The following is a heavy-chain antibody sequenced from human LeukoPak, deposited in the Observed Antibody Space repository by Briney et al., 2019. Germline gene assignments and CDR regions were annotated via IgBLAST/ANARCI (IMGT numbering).Heavy chain of an antibody. V-gene: IGHV1-18*01. CDR2: ISAYNGNT. J-gene: IGHJ4*02. CDR1: GYTFTSYG. D-gene: IGHD2-2*02. Sequence: GASVKVSCKASGYTFTSYGISWVRQAPGQGLEWMGWISAYNGNTNYAQKLQGRVTMTTDTPTSTAYMELRSLRSDDTAVYYCARISDWSDIVVVPAALLLDYWGQGTLVTVSS. CDR3: ARISDWSDIVVVPAALLLDY.